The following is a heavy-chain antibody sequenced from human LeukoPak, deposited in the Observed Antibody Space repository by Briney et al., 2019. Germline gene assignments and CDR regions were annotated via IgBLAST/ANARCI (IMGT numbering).Heavy chain of an antibody. CDR2: INPSGGST. V-gene: IGHV1-46*01. CDR1: GYTFTSYD. Sequence: GASVKVSCKASGYTFTSYDINWVRQAPGQGLEWMGIINPSGGSTSYAQKFQGRVTKTRDTSTSTVYMELSSLRSEDTAVYYCAREGGYSSSWYSLHYYYYGMDVWGQGTTVTVSS. D-gene: IGHD6-13*01. J-gene: IGHJ6*02. CDR3: AREGGYSSSWYSLHYYYYGMDV.